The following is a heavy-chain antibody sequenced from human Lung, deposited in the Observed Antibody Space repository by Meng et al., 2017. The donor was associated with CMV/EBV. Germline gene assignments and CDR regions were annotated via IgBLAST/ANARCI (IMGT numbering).Heavy chain of an antibody. Sequence: ASXXVSXKASGYTFNNYGVTWVRQAPGQGLEWMGWISGNNGNTNYAQNLKDRVTMTTDTSMSTAYMELRSLRSDDAAVYYCARESRYDFWSGSPPYYFGMDVWXQGTXVT. CDR1: GYTFNNYG. CDR2: ISGNNGNT. D-gene: IGHD3-3*01. V-gene: IGHV1-18*01. J-gene: IGHJ6*02. CDR3: ARESRYDFWSGSPPYYFGMDV.